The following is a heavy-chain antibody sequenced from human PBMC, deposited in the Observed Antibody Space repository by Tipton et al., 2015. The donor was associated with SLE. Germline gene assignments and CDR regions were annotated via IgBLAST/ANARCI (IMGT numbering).Heavy chain of an antibody. V-gene: IGHV4-38-2*01. CDR2: IYYSGST. CDR3: ARHGNQDY. CDR1: GYSVSTAYY. J-gene: IGHJ4*02. Sequence: TLSLTCAVSGYSVSTAYYWGWIRQSPGKGLEWIGSIYYSGSTYYNPSLKSRVTISVDTSKNQSSLKLSSVTAADTAVYYCARHGNQDYWGQGTLVTVSS. D-gene: IGHD4-23*01.